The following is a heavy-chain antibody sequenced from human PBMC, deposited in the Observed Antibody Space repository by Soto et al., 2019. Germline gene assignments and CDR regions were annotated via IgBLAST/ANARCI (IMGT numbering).Heavy chain of an antibody. CDR3: ARDSSGYYPEYYFDY. Sequence: VGSLRLSCAASGFTFSSYGMHWVRQAPGKGLEWVAVIWYDGSNKYYADSVKGRFTISRDNSKNTLYLQMNSLRAEDTAVYYCARDSSGYYPEYYFDYCGQGTLVTVSS. CDR2: IWYDGSNK. CDR1: GFTFSSYG. J-gene: IGHJ4*02. V-gene: IGHV3-33*01. D-gene: IGHD3-22*01.